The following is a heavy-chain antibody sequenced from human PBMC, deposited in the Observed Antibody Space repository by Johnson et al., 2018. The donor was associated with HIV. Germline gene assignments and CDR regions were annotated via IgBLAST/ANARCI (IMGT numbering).Heavy chain of an antibody. V-gene: IGHV3-30*02. Sequence: QVQLVESGGGLIQPGESLRLSCAASGFTFSTYGMDWVRQAPGKGLEWVAFIRYDGSSKYYADSVKGRFTISRDNSKNTLYLQMNSLRDEDTTVYYCARDRRFYDVLTSSSCATFDLWGQGTMVTVSS. D-gene: IGHD3-9*01. J-gene: IGHJ3*01. CDR3: ARDRRFYDVLTSSSCATFDL. CDR2: IRYDGSSK. CDR1: GFTFSTYG.